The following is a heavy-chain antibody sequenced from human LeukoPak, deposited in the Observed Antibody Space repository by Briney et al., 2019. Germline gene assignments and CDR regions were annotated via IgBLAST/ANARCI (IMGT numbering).Heavy chain of an antibody. CDR1: GYTFTGYY. D-gene: IGHD1-26*01. J-gene: IGHJ5*02. Sequence: ASVKVSCKASGYTFTGYYMHWVRQAPGQGLEWMGWINPNSGGTNYAQKFQGRVTMTRDTSISTAYMELSRLRSEDTAVYYCARGQSGEWELLSGWWFDPWGQGTLVTVSS. V-gene: IGHV1-2*02. CDR3: ARGQSGEWELLSGWWFDP. CDR2: INPNSGGT.